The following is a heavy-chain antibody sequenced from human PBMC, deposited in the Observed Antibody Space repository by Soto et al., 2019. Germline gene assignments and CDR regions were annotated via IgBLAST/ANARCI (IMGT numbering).Heavy chain of an antibody. CDR1: GFTVSSNY. D-gene: IGHD3-22*01. V-gene: IGHV3-66*01. CDR2: IYSGGST. Sequence: EVQLVESGGGLVQPGGSLRLSCAASGFTVSSNYMSWVRQAPGKGLEWVSVIYSGGSTYYADSVKGRFTISRDNSKNTLYLQMNSLRAEDTAVYYCAYASSGYYSFDYWGQGTLVTVSS. CDR3: AYASSGYYSFDY. J-gene: IGHJ4*02.